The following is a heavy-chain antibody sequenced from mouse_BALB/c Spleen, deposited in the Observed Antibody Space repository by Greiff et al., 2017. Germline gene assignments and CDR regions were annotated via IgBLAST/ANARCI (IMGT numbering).Heavy chain of an antibody. CDR1: GYTFSSYW. D-gene: IGHD2-4*01. Sequence: QVQLQQSGAELMKPGASVKISCKATGYTFSSYWIEWVKQRPGHGLEWIGEILPGSGSTNYNEKFKGKATFTADTSSNTAYMQLSSLTSEDSAVYYCAREVDPNDYEGAMDYWGQGTSVTVSS. CDR3: AREVDPNDYEGAMDY. V-gene: IGHV1-9*01. J-gene: IGHJ4*01. CDR2: ILPGSGST.